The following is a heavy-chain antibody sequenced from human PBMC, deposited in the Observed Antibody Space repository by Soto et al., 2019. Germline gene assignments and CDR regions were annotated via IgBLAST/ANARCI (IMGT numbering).Heavy chain of an antibody. D-gene: IGHD3-16*02. CDR1: GDSTKHYY. CDR3: AKYRRTEEEGFTLDS. V-gene: IGHV4-59*01. J-gene: IGHJ4*02. CDR2: IYYTGST. Sequence: SETLSLTCTVSGDSTKHYYWSWIRQPPGKRLEWIGYIYYTGSTTYNPSLESQVTMSVDTSKNQFYLKLSSVNAADTAVYYCAKYRRTEEEGFTLDSWGRGTLVT.